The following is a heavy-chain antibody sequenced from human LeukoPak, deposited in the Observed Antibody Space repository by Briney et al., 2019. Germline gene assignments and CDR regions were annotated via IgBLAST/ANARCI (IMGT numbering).Heavy chain of an antibody. CDR1: GFTFSSYA. CDR2: IRDSGSST. J-gene: IGHJ4*02. Sequence: GGYLTLSCSASGFTFSSYAMSWVRQAPGKGLEWVSGIRDSGSSTYYVDSVKGRFTSSRDNSTNTLYLQMNSLQAEDTAIYYCVKKLVGTTSGGPLDYWGQGTLVIVSS. CDR3: VKKLVGTTSGGPLDY. V-gene: IGHV3-23*01. D-gene: IGHD1-26*01.